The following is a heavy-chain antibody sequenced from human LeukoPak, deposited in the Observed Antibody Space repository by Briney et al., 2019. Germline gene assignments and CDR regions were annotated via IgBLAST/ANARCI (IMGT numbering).Heavy chain of an antibody. CDR3: ARGANYGDYYPLYYFDS. J-gene: IGHJ4*02. CDR1: EFTFSSYW. D-gene: IGHD4-17*01. CDR2: IRQDGSER. Sequence: GSLRLACTASEFTFSSYWMSWVRQAPGKGLVWVANIRQDGSERYYLDSMKGRFTISRDNAKKPLYLQMNTLTGQDTAVYYCARGANYGDYYPLYYFDSWGQGTLVTVSS. V-gene: IGHV3-7*01.